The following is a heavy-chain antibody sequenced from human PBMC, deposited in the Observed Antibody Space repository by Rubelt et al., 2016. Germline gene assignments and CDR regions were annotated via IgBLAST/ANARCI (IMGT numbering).Heavy chain of an antibody. CDR2: IRSKAYGGTT. V-gene: IGHV3-49*04. CDR3: TTGQWLVLPDAFDI. CDR1: GFTFSSYA. Sequence: EVQLLESGGGLVQPGGSLRLSCAASGFTFSSYAMSWVRQAPGKGLEWVGFIRSKAYGGTTEYAASVKGRFTISRDDSKSIAYLQMNSLKTEDTAVYYCTTGQWLVLPDAFDIWGQGTMVTVSS. J-gene: IGHJ3*02. D-gene: IGHD6-19*01.